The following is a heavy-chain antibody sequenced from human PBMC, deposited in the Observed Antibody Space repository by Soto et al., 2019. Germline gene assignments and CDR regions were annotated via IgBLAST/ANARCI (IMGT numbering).Heavy chain of an antibody. CDR3: AHAYGGRSLY. CDR2: IYWDDSK. Sequence: QITLKESGPTLVKPTQTLTLTCTFSGFSLTTDRVGVGWIRQPPGEALEWLAVIYWDDSKTYRPSLESRLTITKDTPKNQVALTMTNMDSLDTATYYCAHAYGGRSLYWGQGTLVTASS. J-gene: IGHJ4*02. V-gene: IGHV2-5*02. D-gene: IGHD1-26*01. CDR1: GFSLTTDRVG.